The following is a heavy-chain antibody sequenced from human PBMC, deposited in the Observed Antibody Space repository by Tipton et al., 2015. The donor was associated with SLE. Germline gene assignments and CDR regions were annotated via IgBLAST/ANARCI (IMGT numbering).Heavy chain of an antibody. V-gene: IGHV4-61*02. Sequence: TLSLTCSVSGGSISIGSYYWSWLRQPPGKGLEWIGRIYNTGSTNYKSSLQSRVTISLDTSNNQFSLRLHSVTVADTAGYYCARGGLYETSAYSVGFDIWGQGTLVTVSP. CDR2: IYNTGST. J-gene: IGHJ3*02. CDR3: ARGGLYETSAYSVGFDI. D-gene: IGHD3-22*01. CDR1: GGSISIGSYY.